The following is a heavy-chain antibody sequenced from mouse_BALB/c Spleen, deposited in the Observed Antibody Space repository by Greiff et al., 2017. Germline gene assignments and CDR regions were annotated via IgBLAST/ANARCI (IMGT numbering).Heavy chain of an antibody. V-gene: IGHV1-9*01. CDR3: ARSRIYYDYDVGSWFAY. Sequence: QVQLQQSGAELMKPGASVKISCKATGYTFSSYWIEWVKQRPGHGLEWIGEILPGSGSTNYNEKFKGKATFTADTSSNTAYMQLSSLTSEDSAVYYCARSRIYYDYDVGSWFAYWGQGTLVTVSA. J-gene: IGHJ3*01. CDR1: GYTFSSYW. D-gene: IGHD2-4*01. CDR2: ILPGSGST.